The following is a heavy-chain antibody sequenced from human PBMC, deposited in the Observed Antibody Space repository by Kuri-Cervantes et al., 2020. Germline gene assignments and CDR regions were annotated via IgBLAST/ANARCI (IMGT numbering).Heavy chain of an antibody. D-gene: IGHD3-3*01. J-gene: IGHJ4*02. CDR1: GFTFSSYA. CDR3: ARNYDFWSGYYGEKTYYFDY. Sequence: GGSLRLSCAASGFTFSSYAMSWVRQAPGKGLEWVSAISGSGGSTYYADSVKGRFTISRDNSKNTLYLQMNSLRAEDTAVYYCARNYDFWSGYYGEKTYYFDYWGQGTLVTVSS. V-gene: IGHV3-23*01. CDR2: ISGSGGST.